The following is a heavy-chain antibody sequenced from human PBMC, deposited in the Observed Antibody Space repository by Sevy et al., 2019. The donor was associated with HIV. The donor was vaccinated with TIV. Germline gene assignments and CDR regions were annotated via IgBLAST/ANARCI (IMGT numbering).Heavy chain of an antibody. CDR3: ARDSGYDQNFDY. Sequence: SETLSLTCTVSGGSITSYYWSWIRQPAGKGLEWIGRIHSSGSTNNNRSLKSQVTMSVDTSKNQFSLRLSSVTAADTAVYYCARDSGYDQNFDYWGQGTLVTVSS. V-gene: IGHV4-4*07. J-gene: IGHJ4*02. CDR1: GGSITSYY. CDR2: IHSSGST. D-gene: IGHD5-12*01.